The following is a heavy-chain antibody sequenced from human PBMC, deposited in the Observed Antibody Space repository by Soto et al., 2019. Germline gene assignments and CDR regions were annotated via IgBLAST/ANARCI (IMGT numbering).Heavy chain of an antibody. D-gene: IGHD6-13*01. Sequence: QVQLVESGGGVVQPGRSLRLSCAASGFTFSSYGMHWVRQAPGKGLEWVAVISYDGSNKYYADSVKGRFTISRDNSKNTLYLQMNSVRAEDTAVYYCAKDHMSGYSSSSGFDYWGQGTLVTVSS. CDR2: ISYDGSNK. CDR3: AKDHMSGYSSSSGFDY. J-gene: IGHJ4*02. CDR1: GFTFSSYG. V-gene: IGHV3-30*18.